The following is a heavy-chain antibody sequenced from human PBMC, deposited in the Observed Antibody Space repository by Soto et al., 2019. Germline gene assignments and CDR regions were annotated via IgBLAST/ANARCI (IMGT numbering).Heavy chain of an antibody. J-gene: IGHJ6*02. CDR3: AREVVSAGLPPSSLMDV. CDR2: IKGDGSAI. Sequence: GGSLRLSCAASGFTISSHWMHWVRRAPGKGLVWVSRIKGDGSAIHYADSVRGRFTISRDNAKNTLDLQMNSMRGEDTAVYYCAREVVSAGLPPSSLMDVWGQGTTVTVSS. CDR1: GFTISSHW. D-gene: IGHD2-2*01. V-gene: IGHV3-74*01.